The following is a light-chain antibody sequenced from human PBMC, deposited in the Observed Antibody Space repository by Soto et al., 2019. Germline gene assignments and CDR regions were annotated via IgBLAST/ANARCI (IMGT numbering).Light chain of an antibody. V-gene: IGLV2-23*02. CDR2: GVS. CDR1: SSDVGSYNF. Sequence: QSAPTQPASVSGSPGQSITISCSGTSSDVGSYNFVSWYQQHPGKAPKLMIYGVSKRPSGISNRFSGSKSGNTASLTISGLQAEDEADYYCCSYAGSSTWVFGGGTQLTVL. J-gene: IGLJ3*02. CDR3: CSYAGSSTWV.